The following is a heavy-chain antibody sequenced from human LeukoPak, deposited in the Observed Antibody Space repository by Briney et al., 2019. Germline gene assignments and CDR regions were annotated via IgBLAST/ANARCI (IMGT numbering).Heavy chain of an antibody. D-gene: IGHD2-8*02. CDR2: IYYSGST. J-gene: IGHJ6*02. CDR3: ARQYWNYYYGMDV. V-gene: IGHV4-59*08. Sequence: PGGSLRLSCAASGFTLSDHYMDWVRQAPGKGLEWIGYIYYSGSTNYNPSLKSRVTISVDTSKNQFSLKLSSVTAAGTAVYYCARQYWNYYYGMDVWGQGTTVTVSS. CDR1: GFTLSDHY.